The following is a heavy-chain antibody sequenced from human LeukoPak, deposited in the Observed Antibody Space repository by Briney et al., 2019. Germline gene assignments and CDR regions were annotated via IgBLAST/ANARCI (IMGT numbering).Heavy chain of an antibody. CDR2: IYYSGST. J-gene: IGHJ4*02. V-gene: IGHV4-59*01. CDR3: ASRSSIWSGYQDTLYYFDS. CDR1: GGSISSYY. D-gene: IGHD3-3*01. Sequence: KTSETLSLTCTVSGGSISSYYWSWLRQPPGKRLEWIGHIYYSGSTNYNPSLKSRVTISVDTSKNQFSLKLSSVTAADTAVYYCASRSSIWSGYQDTLYYFDSWGQGTLVTVSS.